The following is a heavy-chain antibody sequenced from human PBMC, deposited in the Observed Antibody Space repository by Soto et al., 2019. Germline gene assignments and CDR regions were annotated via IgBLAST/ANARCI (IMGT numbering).Heavy chain of an antibody. V-gene: IGHV1-46*01. Sequence: GASVKVSCKASGYTFTSYYMHWVRQAPGQGLEWMGIINPSGGSTSYAQKFQGRVTMTRDTSTSTVYMELSSLRSEDTAVYYCARDRSLGTYYYYYYGMDVWGQGTTVTVSS. CDR2: INPSGGST. D-gene: IGHD3-16*01. CDR1: GYTFTSYY. CDR3: ARDRSLGTYYYYYYGMDV. J-gene: IGHJ6*02.